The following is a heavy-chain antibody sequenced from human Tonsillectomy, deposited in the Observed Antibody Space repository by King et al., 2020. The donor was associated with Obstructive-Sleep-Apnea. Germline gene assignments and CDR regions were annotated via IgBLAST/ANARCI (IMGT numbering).Heavy chain of an antibody. J-gene: IGHJ4*02. CDR1: GFTFSSYA. V-gene: IGHV3-23*04. CDR2: ISGSGSST. Sequence: VQLVESGGGLVQPGGSLRLSCAASGFTFSSYAMSWVRQAPGKGLEWGSAISGSGSSTYYADSVKGRFTISRDNSKNTLFLQMNSLRAEDTAIYYCAKATQWLLYFFDSWGQGTLVTVSS. D-gene: IGHD6-19*01. CDR3: AKATQWLLYFFDS.